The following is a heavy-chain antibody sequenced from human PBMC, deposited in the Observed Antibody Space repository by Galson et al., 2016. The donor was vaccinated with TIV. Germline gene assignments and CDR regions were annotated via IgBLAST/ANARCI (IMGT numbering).Heavy chain of an antibody. CDR1: GFNFNRYG. D-gene: IGHD3-16*01. V-gene: IGHV3-23*01. Sequence: SLRLSCAVSGFNFNRYGMTWVRQAPGKGLEWVSFISYTGGSTYYVDSVKGRFNISRDSSKKTLYLQMKSLRAEDTAVYYFAKAGSGDVAGGGFVVSWGPGTLVTVSS. CDR2: ISYTGGST. J-gene: IGHJ4*02. CDR3: AKAGSGDVAGGGFVVS.